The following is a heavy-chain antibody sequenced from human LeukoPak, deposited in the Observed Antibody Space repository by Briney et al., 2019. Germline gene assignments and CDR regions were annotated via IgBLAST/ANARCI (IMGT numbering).Heavy chain of an antibody. CDR1: GFTFSNYW. CDR2: INTDGSST. J-gene: IGHJ1*01. D-gene: IGHD4-11*01. Sequence: GGSLRLSCEVSGFTFSNYWIHWVRQAPGKGLVWVSRINTDGSSTTNADSVKGRFTISRDNAKNTLFLQMNSLRAEDTAVYYCVSDYRNNTLFHHWGQGTLVTVSS. V-gene: IGHV3-74*01. CDR3: VSDYRNNTLFHH.